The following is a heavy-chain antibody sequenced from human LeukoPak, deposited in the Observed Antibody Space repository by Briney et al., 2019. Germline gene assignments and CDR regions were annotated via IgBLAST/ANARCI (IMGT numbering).Heavy chain of an antibody. V-gene: IGHV4-4*07. CDR3: ARQGVATAIDY. Sequence: KPSETLSLTCTVSGGSISNYYWSWIRQPDGKGLEWIGRISASGNTNYNPSLKSRVTMSVDTSMNLFALKLSSVTAADTAVYYCARQGVATAIDYWGQGTLVTVSS. J-gene: IGHJ4*02. CDR1: GGSISNYY. D-gene: IGHD2-21*02. CDR2: ISASGNT.